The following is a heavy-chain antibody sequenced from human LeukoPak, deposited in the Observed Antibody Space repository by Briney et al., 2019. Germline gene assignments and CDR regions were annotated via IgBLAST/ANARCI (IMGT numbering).Heavy chain of an antibody. V-gene: IGHV1-18*01. D-gene: IGHD5-12*01. J-gene: IGHJ5*02. CDR2: ISAYNGNT. CDR1: GYTFTSYG. Sequence: ASVTVSCTASGYTFTSYGISWVRQAPGQGLEWMGWISAYNGNTNYAQKLQGRVTMTTDTSTSTAYMELRSLRSDDTAVYYCARGGGGYDSWWFDPWGQGTLVTVSS. CDR3: ARGGGGYDSWWFDP.